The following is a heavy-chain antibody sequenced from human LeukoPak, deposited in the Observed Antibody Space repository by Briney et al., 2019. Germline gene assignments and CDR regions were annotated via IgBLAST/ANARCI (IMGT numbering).Heavy chain of an antibody. D-gene: IGHD3-9*01. CDR1: GFTFSSYG. V-gene: IGHV3-21*01. J-gene: IGHJ4*02. CDR2: MSSSSSYI. Sequence: PGGSLRLSCAASGFTFSSYGMNWVRQAPGKGLEWVSSMSSSSSYIYYADSVKGRFTISRDNAKNSLYLHMNSLRAEDTAVYYCARDRYDILTGCYLEDYWGQGTLVTVSS. CDR3: ARDRYDILTGCYLEDY.